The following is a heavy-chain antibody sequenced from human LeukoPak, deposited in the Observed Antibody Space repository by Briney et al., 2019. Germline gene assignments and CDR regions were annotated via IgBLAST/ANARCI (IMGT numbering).Heavy chain of an antibody. CDR1: GFTFSSYG. CDR2: IRYDGSNK. V-gene: IGHV3-30*02. Sequence: PGGSLRLSCAASGFTFSSYGMHWVRQAPGKGLEWVAFIRYDGSNKYYADSVKGRFTISRDNSKNTLYPQMNSLRAEDTAVYYCAKEPLPYYSSSYFDYWGQGTLATVSS. CDR3: AKEPLPYYSSSYFDY. D-gene: IGHD6-13*01. J-gene: IGHJ4*02.